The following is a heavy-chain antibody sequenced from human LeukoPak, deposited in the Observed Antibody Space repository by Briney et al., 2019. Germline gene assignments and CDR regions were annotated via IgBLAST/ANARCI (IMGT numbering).Heavy chain of an antibody. D-gene: IGHD3-22*01. J-gene: IGHJ4*02. CDR2: ISGSGGST. CDR1: GFTFSSYA. V-gene: IGHV3-23*01. CDR3: AKGLSITMIVVVTQGYFDY. Sequence: GGSLRLSCAASGFTFSSYAMSWVRQAPGKGLEWVSAISGSGGSTYYADSVKGRFTISRDNSKSTLYLQMNSLRAEDTAVYYCAKGLSITMIVVVTQGYFDYWGQGTLVTVSS.